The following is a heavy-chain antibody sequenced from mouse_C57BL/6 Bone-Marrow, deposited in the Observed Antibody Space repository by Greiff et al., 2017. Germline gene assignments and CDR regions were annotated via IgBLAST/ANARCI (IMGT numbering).Heavy chain of an antibody. CDR2: ISYDGSN. D-gene: IGHD1-1*01. CDR3: ARENYGSSLDD. V-gene: IGHV3-6*01. Sequence: EVKLMESGPGLVKPSQSLSLTCSVTGYSITSGYYWNWIRQFPGNKLEWMGYISYDGSNNYNPSLKNRISTTRDTTKNQFFLKLNSVTTEDTATYYSARENYGSSLDDWGQGTTLTVSS. CDR1: GYSITSGYY. J-gene: IGHJ2*01.